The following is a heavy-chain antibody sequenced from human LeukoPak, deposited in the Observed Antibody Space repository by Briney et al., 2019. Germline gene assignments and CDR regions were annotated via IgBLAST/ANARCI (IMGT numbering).Heavy chain of an antibody. CDR3: AREGGGPWGWFDP. J-gene: IGHJ5*02. CDR2: IYHSEIT. CDR1: GYSISSGYY. Sequence: SETLSLTCTVSGYSISSGYYWGWIRQPPGKGLEWIGSIYHSEITYYNPSLKSRVSISVDTSKNQFSLKLSPVTAADTAVYYCAREGGGPWGWFDPWGQGTLVTVSS. D-gene: IGHD3-16*01. V-gene: IGHV4-38-2*02.